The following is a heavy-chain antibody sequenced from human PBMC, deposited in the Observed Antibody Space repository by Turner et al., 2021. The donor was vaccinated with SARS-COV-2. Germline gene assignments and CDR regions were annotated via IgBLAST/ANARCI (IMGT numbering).Heavy chain of an antibody. CDR3: ARSRSGNYYYFDY. Sequence: QVQLVESGGGVVQPGRSLEPPCAASVFTFSSYAMHWVRQAPGKGLEWVAVISYDGSKTYYADSVKGRFTISRDNSKNTLYLQMNSLRAEDTAVYYCARSRSGNYYYFDYWGQGTLGTFSS. V-gene: IGHV3-30-3*01. CDR2: ISYDGSKT. CDR1: VFTFSSYA. J-gene: IGHJ4*02. D-gene: IGHD1-26*01.